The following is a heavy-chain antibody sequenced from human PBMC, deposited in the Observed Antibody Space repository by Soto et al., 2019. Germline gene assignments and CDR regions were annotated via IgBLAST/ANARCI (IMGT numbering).Heavy chain of an antibody. CDR2: ISYDGSNK. J-gene: IGHJ4*02. Sequence: QVQLVESGGGVVQPGRSLRLSCAASGFTFSNYGMHWVRQAPGKGLEWVAVISYDGSNKYYADSVKGRFTISRDNSKNTLYLQMNSLRAEDTAVYYCAKDRDGYKPYWGQGTLVTVSS. CDR1: GFTFSNYG. V-gene: IGHV3-30*18. D-gene: IGHD5-12*01. CDR3: AKDRDGYKPY.